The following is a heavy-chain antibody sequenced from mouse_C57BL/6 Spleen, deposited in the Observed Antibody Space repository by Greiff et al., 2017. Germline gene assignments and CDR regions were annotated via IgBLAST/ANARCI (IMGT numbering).Heavy chain of an antibody. Sequence: VQLLQSGAELVRPGASVKLSCTASGFNIKDAYMHWVKQRPEQGLEWIGWIDPENGDTEYASKFQGTATITADKTSNTADLQLSSLTSDDTAVYYCTTKYYCSSCADWGQGTLVTVSA. D-gene: IGHD1-1*01. CDR2: IDPENGDT. J-gene: IGHJ3*01. V-gene: IGHV14-4*01. CDR3: TTKYYCSSCAD. CDR1: GFNIKDAY.